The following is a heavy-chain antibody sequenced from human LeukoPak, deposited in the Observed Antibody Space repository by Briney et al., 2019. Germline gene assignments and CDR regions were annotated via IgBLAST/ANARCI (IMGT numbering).Heavy chain of an antibody. CDR1: GGPISSSSYY. J-gene: IGHJ4*02. V-gene: IGHV4-39*01. Sequence: SETLSLTCTVSGGPISSSSYYWGWIRQPPGKGLEWIGSIYYSGSTYYNPSLKSRVTISVDTSKNQFSLKLSSVTAADTAVYYCARHEIAGDYWGQGTLVTVSS. CDR3: ARHEIAGDY. CDR2: IYYSGST. D-gene: IGHD6-13*01.